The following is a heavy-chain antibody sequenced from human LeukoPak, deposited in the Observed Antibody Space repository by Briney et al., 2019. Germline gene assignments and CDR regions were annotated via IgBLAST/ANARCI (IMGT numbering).Heavy chain of an antibody. V-gene: IGHV1-69*04. CDR2: IIPILGIA. D-gene: IGHD1-26*01. Sequence: SVKVSCKASGGTFSSYAVSWVRQAPGQGLEWMGRIIPILGIANYAQKFQGRVTITADKSTSTAYMELSSLRSEDTAVYYCARVTRIVGATRGYYFDYWGQGTLVTVSS. CDR1: GGTFSSYA. CDR3: ARVTRIVGATRGYYFDY. J-gene: IGHJ4*02.